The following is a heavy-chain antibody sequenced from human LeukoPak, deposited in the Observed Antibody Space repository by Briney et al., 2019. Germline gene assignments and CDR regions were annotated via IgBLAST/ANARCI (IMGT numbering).Heavy chain of an antibody. J-gene: IGHJ5*01. D-gene: IGHD3-10*01. V-gene: IGHV4-30-2*01. Sequence: KPSETLSLTCTVSGYAITSGGFSRNWIRQPPGKGLEWIGCIYDRGPAYYNPSLKSRFTISVDRPKNQFFLNVTSLTAADTAVYYCARSRQASGLFNSWGHGTLVVVSS. CDR2: IYDRGPA. CDR1: GYAITSGGFS. CDR3: ARSRQASGLFNS.